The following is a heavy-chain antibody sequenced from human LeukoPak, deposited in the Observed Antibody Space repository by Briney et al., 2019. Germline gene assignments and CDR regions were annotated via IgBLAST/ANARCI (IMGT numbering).Heavy chain of an antibody. CDR3: ARDADCSSTSCYAFDY. Sequence: GGSLRLSCAASGFTFSSYGMHWVRQAPGKGLEWVAVIWYDGSNKYYADSVKGRFTISRDNSKNTLYLQMNSLRAEDTAVYYCARDADCSSTSCYAFDYWGQGTLVTVSS. J-gene: IGHJ4*02. CDR2: IWYDGSNK. CDR1: GFTFSSYG. V-gene: IGHV3-33*01. D-gene: IGHD2-2*01.